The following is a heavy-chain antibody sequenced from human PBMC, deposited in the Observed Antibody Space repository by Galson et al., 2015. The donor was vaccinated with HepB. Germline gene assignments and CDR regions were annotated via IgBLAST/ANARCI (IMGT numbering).Heavy chain of an antibody. J-gene: IGHJ6*02. V-gene: IGHV3-74*01. Sequence: SLRLSCAASGFTFSSYWMHWVRQAPGKGLVWVSRINSDGSSTSYADSVKGRFTISRDYAKNTLYLQMNSLRAEDTAVYYCARELVSWYYYYGMDVWGQGTTVTVSS. CDR2: INSDGSST. CDR3: ARELVSWYYYYGMDV. CDR1: GFTFSSYW.